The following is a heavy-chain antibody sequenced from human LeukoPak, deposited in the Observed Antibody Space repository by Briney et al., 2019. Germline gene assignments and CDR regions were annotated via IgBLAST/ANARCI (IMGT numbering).Heavy chain of an antibody. J-gene: IGHJ6*02. Sequence: PGGALRLSSAASGFTFSSYEMNWVRQAPGKGLEWVSYISSSGSTIYYADSVKGRFTISRDNAKNSLYLQMNSLRAEDTAVYYCARDLQYYDISTGYPFYYYYFGMDVWGQGTTVTVSS. CDR3: ARDLQYYDISTGYPFYYYYFGMDV. CDR1: GFTFSSYE. D-gene: IGHD3-9*01. V-gene: IGHV3-48*03. CDR2: ISSSGSTI.